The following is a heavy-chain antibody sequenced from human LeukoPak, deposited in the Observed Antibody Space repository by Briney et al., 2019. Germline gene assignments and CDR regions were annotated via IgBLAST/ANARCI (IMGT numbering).Heavy chain of an antibody. CDR2: ISSSGSTI. V-gene: IGHV3-11*04. J-gene: IGHJ4*02. Sequence: PGGSLRLSCAASGFTFSDYYMSWIRQAPGKGLEWVSHISSSGSTIYYAASVRGRFTLSSDNAENSVYLQMNSLRAEDTAVYYCARDDYVRGSYRLIDYWGQGTLVTVSS. D-gene: IGHD3-16*02. CDR3: ARDDYVRGSYRLIDY. CDR1: GFTFSDYY.